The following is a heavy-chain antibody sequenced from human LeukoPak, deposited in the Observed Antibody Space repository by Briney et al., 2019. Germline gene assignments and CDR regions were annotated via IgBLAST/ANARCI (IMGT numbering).Heavy chain of an antibody. CDR1: GYTFTGHY. CDR3: ARLPCGGDCYPPPFDY. J-gene: IGHJ4*02. CDR2: INPNTGDT. V-gene: IGHV1-2*02. D-gene: IGHD2-21*02. Sequence: ASVKVSCKTSGYTFTGHYLHWVRLAPGQGLEWLGWINPNTGDTNYAQKFQGRVTMTRDTSISTAYLQWSSLKASDTAMYYCARLPCGGDCYPPPFDYWGQGTLVTVSS.